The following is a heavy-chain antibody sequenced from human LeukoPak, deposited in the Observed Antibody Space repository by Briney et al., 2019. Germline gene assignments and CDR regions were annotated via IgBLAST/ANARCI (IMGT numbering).Heavy chain of an antibody. V-gene: IGHV5-51*01. CDR2: IYPDDSDT. CDR3: ARLRGATMLNPFDY. J-gene: IGHJ4*02. D-gene: IGHD1-26*01. CDR1: GYSFTNYW. Sequence: GESLKISCKGSGYSFTNYWIGWVRQMPGKGLEWMGIIYPDDSDTRYSPSFQGQVTISGDKSISIVHLQWRSLKASDTAMYYCARLRGATMLNPFDYWGQGTLVTVSS.